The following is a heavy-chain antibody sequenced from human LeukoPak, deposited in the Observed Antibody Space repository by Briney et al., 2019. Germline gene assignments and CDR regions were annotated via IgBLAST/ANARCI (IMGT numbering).Heavy chain of an antibody. CDR1: GGSISSGSYY. Sequence: SETLSLTCTVSGGSISSGSYYWSWIRQPAGKGLEWIGRIYTSGSTNYNPSLKSRVTISVDTSKNQFSLKLSSVTAADTAVYYCAREQRMYYDILTGYYHPNYFDYWGQGTLVTVPS. V-gene: IGHV4-61*02. J-gene: IGHJ4*02. CDR3: AREQRMYYDILTGYYHPNYFDY. D-gene: IGHD3-9*01. CDR2: IYTSGST.